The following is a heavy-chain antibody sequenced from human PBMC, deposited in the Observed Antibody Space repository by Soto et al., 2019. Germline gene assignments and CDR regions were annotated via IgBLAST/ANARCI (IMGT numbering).Heavy chain of an antibody. CDR2: IYSSGST. V-gene: IGHV4-59*01. CDR1: GGSISSYY. CDR3: ARDNYGDDERNYYYGMDV. Sequence: SQTLSLTCTVSGGSISSYYWSWIRQPPWTGLEWIGYIYSSGSTNYNPSLKRRVTISVDTSKNQFSLKLSSVTAADTAVYYCARDNYGDDERNYYYGMDVWGQGVTVAVSS. J-gene: IGHJ6*02. D-gene: IGHD4-17*01.